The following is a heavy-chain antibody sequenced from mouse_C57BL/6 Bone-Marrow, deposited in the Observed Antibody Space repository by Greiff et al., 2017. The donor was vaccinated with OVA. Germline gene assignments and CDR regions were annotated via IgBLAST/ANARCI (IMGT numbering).Heavy chain of an antibody. V-gene: IGHV1-26*01. Sequence: EVQLQQSGPELVKPGASVKISCKASGYTFTDYYMNWVKQSHGKSLEWFGDINPNNGGTSYNQKFKGKATLTVDKSSSTAYMELRSLTSEDSAVYYCARKLGPYYFDYWGQGTTLTVSS. J-gene: IGHJ2*01. CDR3: ARKLGPYYFDY. D-gene: IGHD4-1*01. CDR2: INPNNGGT. CDR1: GYTFTDYY.